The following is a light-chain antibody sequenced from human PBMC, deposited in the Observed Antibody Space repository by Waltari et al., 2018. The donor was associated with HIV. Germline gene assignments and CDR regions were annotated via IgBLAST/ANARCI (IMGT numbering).Light chain of an antibody. J-gene: IGLJ2*01. CDR3: YSTDSSGYPL. CDR1: ALQNTY. V-gene: IGLV3-10*01. Sequence: SYELTQPPSGSVSPGQAARITCSRDALQNTYASWYQQKSGQAPVLVIYEDSERPSGIPERFSGSSSRTMATLTISGAQVEDEADYYCYSTDSSGYPLFGGGTKLTVL. CDR2: EDS.